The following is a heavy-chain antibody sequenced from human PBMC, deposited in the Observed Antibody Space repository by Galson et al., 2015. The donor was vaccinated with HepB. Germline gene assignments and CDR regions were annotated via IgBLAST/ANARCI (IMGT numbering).Heavy chain of an antibody. CDR3: ARASTVTISRRGVTDWFDH. V-gene: IGHV4-30-2*01. CDR1: GCSISSGGYS. CDR2: IYHSGST. J-gene: IGHJ5*02. D-gene: IGHD4-17*01. Sequence: TLSLTCAVSGCSISSGGYSWRWILQPAGKGLEWMGYIYHSGSTYYNPSLKSRVTISLDRSKNQFSLKPSSVTAADTAVYYCARASTVTISRRGVTDWFDHWGQGTLATVSS.